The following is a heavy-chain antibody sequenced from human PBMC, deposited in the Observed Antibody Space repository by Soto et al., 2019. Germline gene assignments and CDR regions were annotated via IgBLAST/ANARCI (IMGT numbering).Heavy chain of an antibody. J-gene: IGHJ4*02. CDR2: ISDSGDST. V-gene: IGHV3-23*01. CDR1: GFTFSSYT. CDR3: ARRRVNYPFDY. D-gene: IGHD3-10*01. Sequence: EVQLLESGGDLVQPGGSLRLSCAASGFTFSSYTMNWVRQAPGKGLEWVSGISDSGDSTYYADSVKGRFTISRDSSKNTLFLQMNSLTTEGTAIYYCARRRVNYPFDYWGQGTLVTVSS.